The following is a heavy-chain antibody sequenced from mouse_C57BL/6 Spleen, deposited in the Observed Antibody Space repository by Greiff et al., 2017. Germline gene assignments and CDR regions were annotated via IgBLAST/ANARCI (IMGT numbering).Heavy chain of an antibody. CDR1: GYTFTSYW. J-gene: IGHJ3*01. CDR3: ARGYYGRSSWFAD. CDR2: IDPTSGGT. D-gene: IGHD1-1*01. Sequence: QVQLQQPGAELVKPGASVKLSCKASGYTFTSYWMHWVKQRPGRGLEWIGRIDPTSGGTKYNEKFKSKATLTVDKTSSTAYMQRSSLTSEDSAVYYCARGYYGRSSWFADWGQGTLVTVSA. V-gene: IGHV1-72*01.